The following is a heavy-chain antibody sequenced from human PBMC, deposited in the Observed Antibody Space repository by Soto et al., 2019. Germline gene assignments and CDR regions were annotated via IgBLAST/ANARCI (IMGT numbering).Heavy chain of an antibody. Sequence: PSETLSLTCTVSGGSISSYYRSWIRQPPGKGLEWIGYIYYSGSTNYNPSLKSRVTISVDTSKNQFSLKLSSETAADTAVYYCAREVATTYYFDYWGQGTLVTVSS. CDR1: GGSISSYY. V-gene: IGHV4-59*01. CDR2: IYYSGST. J-gene: IGHJ4*02. CDR3: AREVATTYYFDY. D-gene: IGHD5-12*01.